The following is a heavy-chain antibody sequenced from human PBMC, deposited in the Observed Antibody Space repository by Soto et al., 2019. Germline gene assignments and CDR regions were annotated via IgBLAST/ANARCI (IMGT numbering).Heavy chain of an antibody. D-gene: IGHD6-13*01. CDR1: GGTFSSYA. V-gene: IGHV1-69*01. CDR3: ARCVIVRTAAGSRYYYYGMDV. Sequence: QVQLVQSGAEVKKPGSSVKVSCKASGGTFSSYAISWVRQAPGQGLEWMGGIIPIFGTANYAQKFQGRVRITADESTSIADRELSSLRSEDTAVSYCARCVIVRTAAGSRYYYYGMDVWGQGTTVTVSS. J-gene: IGHJ6*02. CDR2: IIPIFGTA.